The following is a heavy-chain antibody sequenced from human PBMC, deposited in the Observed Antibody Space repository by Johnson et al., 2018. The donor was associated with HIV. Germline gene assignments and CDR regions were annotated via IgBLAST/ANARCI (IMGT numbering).Heavy chain of an antibody. V-gene: IGHV3-20*04. CDR3: ARAPEVRGVDAFDV. Sequence: VQLVESGGGLVQPGRSLRLSCAASGFTFDDYGMSWVRQAPGKGLEWVSSINWNGGSTGSGDSVKGRFTISRDNAKNSLYLQMNILSAEDTALYYCARAPEVRGVDAFDVWGQGTVVIVSS. CDR1: GFTFDDYG. D-gene: IGHD3-10*01. CDR2: INWNGGST. J-gene: IGHJ3*01.